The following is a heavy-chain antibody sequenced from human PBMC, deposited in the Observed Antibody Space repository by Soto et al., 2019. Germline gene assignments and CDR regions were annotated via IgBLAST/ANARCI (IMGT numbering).Heavy chain of an antibody. J-gene: IGHJ5*02. CDR2: IIPIFGTA. D-gene: IGHD3-22*01. CDR3: ARGGGGYYGSRGYRPRGWCDP. Sequence: QVQLVQSGAEVKKPGSSVKVSCKASGGTFSSYAISWVRQAPGQGLEWMGGIIPIFGTANYAQKFQGRVTITEGEFTSTAYMELSSLRSEDTAVYYCARGGGGYYGSRGYRPRGWCDPWGQGTLVTVSS. CDR1: GGTFSSYA. V-gene: IGHV1-69*12.